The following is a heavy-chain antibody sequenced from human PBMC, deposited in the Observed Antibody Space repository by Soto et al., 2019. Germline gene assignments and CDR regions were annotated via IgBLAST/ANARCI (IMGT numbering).Heavy chain of an antibody. CDR2: ITPIFGTA. V-gene: IGHV1-69*12. CDR3: ARARLTGDFRYFDY. D-gene: IGHD3-9*01. CDR1: GGTFSSYA. J-gene: IGHJ4*02. Sequence: QVQLVQSGAEVKKPGSSVKVSCKASGGTFSSYAISWVRQAPGQGLEWMGGITPIFGTANYAQKFQGRVTITADESTSTAYMELSSLRSEDTAVYYCARARLTGDFRYFDYWGQGTLVTVSS.